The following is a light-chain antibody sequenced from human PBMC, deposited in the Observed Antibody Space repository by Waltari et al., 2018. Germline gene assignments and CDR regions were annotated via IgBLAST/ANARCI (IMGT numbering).Light chain of an antibody. Sequence: DIQMTQSPSTLSASVGDRVTITCRASENINNWLAWYQQKPEKAPSLLIYKSSSLQTGVPGRFSGSGSGTEFTLTINSLQLDDSATYHCQQYRTFHWTFGQGTKVEIK. CDR2: KSS. V-gene: IGKV1-5*03. J-gene: IGKJ1*01. CDR3: QQYRTFHWT. CDR1: ENINNW.